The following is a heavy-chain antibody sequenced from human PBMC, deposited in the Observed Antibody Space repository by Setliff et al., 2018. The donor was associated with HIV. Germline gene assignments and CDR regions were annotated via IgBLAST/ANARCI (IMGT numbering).Heavy chain of an antibody. D-gene: IGHD5-12*01. CDR3: ARGGYDFRGLDY. CDR2: INPNSGGT. V-gene: IGHV1-2*02. J-gene: IGHJ4*02. Sequence: VASVKVSCKASGGTFSGNAISWVRQAPGRGLEWMGWINPNSGGTNLAQKFQGRVTLTRDTSINAVYLEVSRLGSDDTAVFYCARGGYDFRGLDYWGQGTLVTVSS. CDR1: GGTFSGNA.